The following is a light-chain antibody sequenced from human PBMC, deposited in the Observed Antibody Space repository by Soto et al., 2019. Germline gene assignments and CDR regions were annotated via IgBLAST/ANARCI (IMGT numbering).Light chain of an antibody. CDR3: SSFTSSNTYV. V-gene: IGLV2-18*02. CDR1: SSDIGAYNR. CDR2: DVN. J-gene: IGLJ1*01. Sequence: QSERTQPPSVSGSPGQAVAISCTGTSSDIGAYNRVSWYQQPPGTAPKLMIYDVNNRPSGVPDRFSGSKSGNTASLTISGLQADDEADYYCSSFTSSNTYVFGTGTKVTVL.